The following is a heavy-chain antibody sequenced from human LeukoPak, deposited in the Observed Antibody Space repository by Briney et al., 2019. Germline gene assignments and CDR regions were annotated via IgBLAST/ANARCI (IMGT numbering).Heavy chain of an antibody. J-gene: IGHJ4*02. CDR1: GYTFTGYY. Sequence: ASVKVSCKASGYTFTGYYMHWVRQAPGQGLEWMGWINPNSGGTNYAQKFQGRVTMTRDTSISTAYMELSRLRSDDTAVYYCARGFDLGSGSYYGDYWGQGTLVTVSS. CDR2: INPNSGGT. CDR3: ARGFDLGSGSYYGDY. V-gene: IGHV1-2*02. D-gene: IGHD3-10*01.